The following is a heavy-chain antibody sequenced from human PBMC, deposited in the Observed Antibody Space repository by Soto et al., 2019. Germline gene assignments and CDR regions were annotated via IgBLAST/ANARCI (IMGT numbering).Heavy chain of an antibody. CDR2: IYYSGST. V-gene: IGHV4-59*01. Sequence: SETLALTFTVSGGSISRYYWSWIRQPPGKGLEWIGYIYYSGSTNYNPSLKSRVTVSVDTSKNQFSLKLSSVTAADTAVYYCARADYGDYRTDYYYYMDVWGKGTTVTAP. J-gene: IGHJ6*03. D-gene: IGHD4-17*01. CDR1: GGSISRYY. CDR3: ARADYGDYRTDYYYYMDV.